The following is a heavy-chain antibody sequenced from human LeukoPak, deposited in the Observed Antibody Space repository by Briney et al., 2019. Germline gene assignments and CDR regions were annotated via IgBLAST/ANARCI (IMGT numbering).Heavy chain of an antibody. Sequence: GGSLRLSCAASGFTFSDYYMSWIRQAPGKGLEWVSYISSSGSTIYYADSVKGRFTISRDNAKNSLYLQMNSLQTEDTAVYYCTTEDYYDSSGYSYWGQGTLVTVSS. CDR3: TTEDYYDSSGYSY. J-gene: IGHJ4*02. V-gene: IGHV3-11*01. CDR1: GFTFSDYY. D-gene: IGHD3-22*01. CDR2: ISSSGSTI.